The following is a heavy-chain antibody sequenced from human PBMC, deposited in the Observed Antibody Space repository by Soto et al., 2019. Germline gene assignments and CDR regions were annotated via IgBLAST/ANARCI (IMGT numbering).Heavy chain of an antibody. CDR1: GGSISSGGYY. J-gene: IGHJ4*02. Sequence: PSETLSLTCTVSGGSISSGGYYWSWICQHPGKGLEWIGYIYYSGSTYYNPSLKSRVTISVDTSKNQFSLKLSSVNAADTAVYYCARGTTVRGVNYWGQGTLVTVSS. CDR2: IYYSGST. V-gene: IGHV4-31*03. CDR3: ARGTTVRGVNY. D-gene: IGHD3-10*01.